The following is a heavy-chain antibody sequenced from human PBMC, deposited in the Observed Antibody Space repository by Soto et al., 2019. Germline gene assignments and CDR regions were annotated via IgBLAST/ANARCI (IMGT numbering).Heavy chain of an antibody. Sequence: EVQLVESGGGLVQPGGSLRLSCAASGFTFRTYEMNWVRQAPGKGLEWISYISSSDNTVFYADAVKGRFTISRDNAKNSLYLHMNSLRAEDTAVYYCARDRTVLRYFDWLPSNWFDPWGQGTLVTVSS. J-gene: IGHJ5*02. CDR1: GFTFRTYE. V-gene: IGHV3-48*03. CDR3: ARDRTVLRYFDWLPSNWFDP. CDR2: ISSSDNTV. D-gene: IGHD3-9*01.